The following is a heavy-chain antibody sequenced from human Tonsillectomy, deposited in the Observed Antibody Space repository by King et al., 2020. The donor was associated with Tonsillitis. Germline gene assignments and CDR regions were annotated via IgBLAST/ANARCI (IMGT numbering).Heavy chain of an antibody. D-gene: IGHD2-2*01. CDR2: ISTYNGNT. J-gene: IGHJ4*02. CDR1: GYTFTSYG. Sequence: QLVQSGAEVKKPGASVKVSCKTSGYTFTSYGIIWVRQAPGQGLEWMGWISTYNGNTNYAQRLQGRVTMTTETSTSTAYMELRSLGSDDTAVYYCARVGDIVVVPAAINWGQGTLVTVSS. V-gene: IGHV1-18*01. CDR3: ARVGDIVVVPAAIN.